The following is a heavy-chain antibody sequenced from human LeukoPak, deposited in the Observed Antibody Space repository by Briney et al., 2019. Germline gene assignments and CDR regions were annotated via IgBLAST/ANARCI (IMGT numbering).Heavy chain of an antibody. V-gene: IGHV4-39*07. CDR2: VYYSGNP. Sequence: PSETLSLTCTVSGGSISSSSYYWGWIRQPPGKGLEWIGSVYYSGNPYYNPSLKSRVTISVDTSKNHFSLKLSSVTAADTAMYYCAREYGFMTTVFHAFDIWGQGTMVTVSS. J-gene: IGHJ3*02. CDR3: AREYGFMTTVFHAFDI. D-gene: IGHD4-17*01. CDR1: GGSISSSSYY.